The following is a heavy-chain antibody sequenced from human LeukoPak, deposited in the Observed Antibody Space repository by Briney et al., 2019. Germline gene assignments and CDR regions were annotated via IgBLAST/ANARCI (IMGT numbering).Heavy chain of an antibody. CDR1: GYTFTAYY. J-gene: IGHJ3*02. V-gene: IGHV1-2*02. CDR2: INPNSGDT. D-gene: IGHD5-24*01. Sequence: SVKVSCKASGYTFTAYYIHWVRQAPGQGLEWMGWINPNSGDTNYAQKFHGRVTMTRDTSISTAYMELNSLRSDDTAIYYCARDLAFGEMVTNRGAFDIWGQGTMVTVSS. CDR3: ARDLAFGEMVTNRGAFDI.